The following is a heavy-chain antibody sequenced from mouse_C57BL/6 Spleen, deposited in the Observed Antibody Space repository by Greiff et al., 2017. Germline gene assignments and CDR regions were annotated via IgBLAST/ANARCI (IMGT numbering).Heavy chain of an antibody. CDR1: GYTFTSYW. V-gene: IGHV1-55*01. D-gene: IGHD3-2*02. J-gene: IGHJ2*01. Sequence: QVQLQQPGAELVKPGASVKMSCKASGYTFTSYWITWVKQSPGQGLEWIGDIYPGSGSTNYNEKFKSKATLTVDTSSSTAYMQLSSLTSEDSAVYYCARRQLRLPYYFDYWGQGTTLTVSS. CDR3: ARRQLRLPYYFDY. CDR2: IYPGSGST.